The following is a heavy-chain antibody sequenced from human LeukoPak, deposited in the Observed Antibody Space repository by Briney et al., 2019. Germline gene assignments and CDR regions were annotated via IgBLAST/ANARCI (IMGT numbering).Heavy chain of an antibody. CDR2: IIPMFGSA. D-gene: IGHD3-22*01. CDR1: GSTFSNYG. CDR3: VRERRYDSSGYYFESDY. J-gene: IGHJ4*02. V-gene: IGHV1-69*05. Sequence: ASVKVSRKASGSTFSNYGFSWVRQAPGQGLEWMGRIIPMFGSANYAQKFQGRVTITTDKSTATTNMELSSLRSEDTAVYYCVRERRYDSSGYYFESDYWGQGTLVTVSS.